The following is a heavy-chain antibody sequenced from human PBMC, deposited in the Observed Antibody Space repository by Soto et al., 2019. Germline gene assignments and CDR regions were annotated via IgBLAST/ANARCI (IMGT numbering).Heavy chain of an antibody. J-gene: IGHJ5*02. Sequence: ASVTVSCKDSVYTFTSYGISWVRQAPGQGLEWMGWISAYNGNTKYAQKLQGRVTMTTDTSTSTAYMELRSLRSDDTAVYYCARGGLTTVTTLDPWGQGTLVTVSS. CDR1: VYTFTSYG. CDR2: ISAYNGNT. D-gene: IGHD4-17*01. V-gene: IGHV1-18*01. CDR3: ARGGLTTVTTLDP.